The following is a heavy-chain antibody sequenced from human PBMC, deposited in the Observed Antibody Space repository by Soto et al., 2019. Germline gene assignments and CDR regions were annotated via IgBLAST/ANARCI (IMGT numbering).Heavy chain of an antibody. D-gene: IGHD3-22*01. CDR2: ISISSSTI. Sequence: LRLSCAASGFTFSSYSMNWVRQAPGKGLEWVSYISISSSTIYYADSVKGRFTISRDNAKNSLYLQMNSLRDEDTAVYYCAKNPGYYYDSTGYHFDYWGQGTLVTVSS. J-gene: IGHJ4*02. V-gene: IGHV3-48*02. CDR3: AKNPGYYYDSTGYHFDY. CDR1: GFTFSSYS.